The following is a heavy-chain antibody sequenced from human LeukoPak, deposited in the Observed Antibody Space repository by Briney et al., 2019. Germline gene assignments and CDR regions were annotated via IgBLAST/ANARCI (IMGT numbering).Heavy chain of an antibody. V-gene: IGHV3-30-3*01. CDR2: ISYDGSNK. CDR1: GFNVSNNY. Sequence: PGGSLRLSCAASGFNVSNNYMSWVRQAPGKGLEWVAVISYDGSNKYYADSVKGRFTISRDNSKNTLYLQMNSLRAEDTAVYYCAREPGAVDAFDIWGQGTMVTVSS. CDR3: AREPGAVDAFDI. J-gene: IGHJ3*02. D-gene: IGHD6-19*01.